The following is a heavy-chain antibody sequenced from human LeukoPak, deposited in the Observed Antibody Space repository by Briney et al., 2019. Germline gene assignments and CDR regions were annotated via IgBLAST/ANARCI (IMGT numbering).Heavy chain of an antibody. CDR2: IKQDGSEK. CDR1: GFTFSSYW. D-gene: IGHD2-2*01. Sequence: GGSLRLSCADPGFTFSSYWMSWVRQAPGQRPARVANIKQDGSEKYYVDSVKGRFTISRDNAKNSLYLQMNSLRAEDTAVYYCARDDCSSISCYHNWFDPWGQGTLVTVSS. CDR3: ARDDCSSISCYHNWFDP. V-gene: IGHV3-7*01. J-gene: IGHJ5*02.